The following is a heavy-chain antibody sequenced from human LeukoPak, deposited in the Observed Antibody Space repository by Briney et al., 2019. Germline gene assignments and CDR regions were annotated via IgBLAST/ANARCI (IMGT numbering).Heavy chain of an antibody. CDR1: GITFSSSA. CDR2: ISGFGGST. D-gene: IGHD2/OR15-2a*01. Sequence: GGSLRLSCAASGITFSSSAMSWVRQAPGKGLEWVSGISGFGGSTYYAHSVKGRFTISRDNSKNTLYLQMNSLRAEDTAVYYCAKQVSCDTTTCYSGMPPDYWGQGTLVTVSS. V-gene: IGHV3-23*01. CDR3: AKQVSCDTTTCYSGMPPDY. J-gene: IGHJ4*02.